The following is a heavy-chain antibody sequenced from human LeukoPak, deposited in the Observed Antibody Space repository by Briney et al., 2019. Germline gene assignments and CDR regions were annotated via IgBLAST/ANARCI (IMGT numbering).Heavy chain of an antibody. D-gene: IGHD6-13*01. J-gene: IGHJ5*02. CDR3: AREKYSSRGFDP. Sequence: PSETLSLTCAVYGGSFSGYYWSWIRQSPGKGLEWIGEINQSGSTNHNPSLKSRVTISVDTSKNQFSLKLSSVTAADTAVYYCAREKYSSRGFDPWGQGTLVTVSS. CDR2: INQSGST. CDR1: GGSFSGYY. V-gene: IGHV4-34*01.